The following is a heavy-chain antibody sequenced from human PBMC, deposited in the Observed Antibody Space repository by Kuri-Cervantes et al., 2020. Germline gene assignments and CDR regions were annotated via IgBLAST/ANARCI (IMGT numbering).Heavy chain of an antibody. CDR2: IDWDDDK. V-gene: IGHV2-70*01. CDR3: ARSVQQWLALDY. Sequence: SGPTLVKPTQTLTLTCTFSGFSLSTSGVGVGWIRQPPGKALEWLALIDWDDDKYYNTSLKTRLTISKDTSKNQVVLTMTNMDPVDTATYYCARSVQQWLALDYWGQGTLVTVSS. CDR1: GFSLSTSGVG. D-gene: IGHD6-19*01. J-gene: IGHJ4*02.